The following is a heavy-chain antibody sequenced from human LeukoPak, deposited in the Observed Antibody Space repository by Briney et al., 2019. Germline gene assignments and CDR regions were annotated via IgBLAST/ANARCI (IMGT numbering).Heavy chain of an antibody. CDR2: AYYSGST. CDR1: GGSISSYH. D-gene: IGHD3/OR15-3a*01. V-gene: IGHV4-59*01. CDR3: ARRWTADAFDI. J-gene: IGHJ3*02. Sequence: SETLSLTCTVSGGSISSYHWSWTRQPPGKGLEWIGYAYYSGSTNYNPSLKSRLTISVDTSKNQFSLKLSSVTAADTAVYYCARRWTADAFDIWGQGTLVTVSS.